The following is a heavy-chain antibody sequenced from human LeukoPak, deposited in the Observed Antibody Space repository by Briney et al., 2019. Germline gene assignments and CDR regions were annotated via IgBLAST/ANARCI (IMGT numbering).Heavy chain of an antibody. CDR3: ARNTEKTYCGGDCYSRWFDP. CDR1: GGSISSHY. CDR2: IYYSGST. J-gene: IGHJ5*02. V-gene: IGHV4-59*11. Sequence: PSETLSLTCTVSGGSISSHYWSWIRQPPGKGLEWIGYIYYSGSTNYNPSLKSRVTISVDTSKNQFSLKLSSVTAADTAVYYCARNTEKTYCGGDCYSRWFDPWGQGTLVNVSS. D-gene: IGHD2-21*02.